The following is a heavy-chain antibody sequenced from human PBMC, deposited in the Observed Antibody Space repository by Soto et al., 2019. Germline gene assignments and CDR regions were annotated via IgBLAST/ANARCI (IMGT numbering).Heavy chain of an antibody. CDR1: GASMNSYH. V-gene: IGHV4-4*07. D-gene: IGHD6-13*01. CDR3: ARDQGVAAAGITWFDP. CDR2: IHSSGST. J-gene: IGHJ5*02. Sequence: SETLSLTCTVSGASMNSYHWSWIRQPAGKGLEWIGHIHSSGSTNYNPPLKSRVTMSVDTSKNQFSLRLMSLTAADTAVYYCARDQGVAAAGITWFDPWGQGSLVTVSS.